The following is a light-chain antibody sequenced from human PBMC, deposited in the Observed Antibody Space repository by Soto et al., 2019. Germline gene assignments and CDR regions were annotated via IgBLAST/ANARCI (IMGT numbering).Light chain of an antibody. J-gene: IGLJ2*01. CDR1: SSNIGAGYD. CDR2: GNS. Sequence: QSALTQPPSVSGAPGQRVTISCTGSSSNIGAGYDGHWYQQLPGTAPKLLIYGNSNRPSGVPDRFSGSKSGTSASLAITGLQAEDEADYYCQSYDSSLSGSVVFGGGTKLTVL. CDR3: QSYDSSLSGSVV. V-gene: IGLV1-40*01.